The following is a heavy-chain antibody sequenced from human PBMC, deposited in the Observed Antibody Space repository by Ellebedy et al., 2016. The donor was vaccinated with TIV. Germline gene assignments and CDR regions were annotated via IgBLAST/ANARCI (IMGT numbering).Heavy chain of an antibody. V-gene: IGHV3-23*01. CDR1: GFTFSSYA. J-gene: IGHJ4*02. CDR2: ISGSGGST. CDR3: ANLGVVVTSPVGY. D-gene: IGHD2-15*01. Sequence: GESLKISCAASGFTFSSYAMSWVRQAPGKGLEWVSAISGSGGSTYYADSVKGRFTISRDNSKNTLYLQMNSLRAEDTAVYYCANLGVVVTSPVGYWGQGTLVTVSS.